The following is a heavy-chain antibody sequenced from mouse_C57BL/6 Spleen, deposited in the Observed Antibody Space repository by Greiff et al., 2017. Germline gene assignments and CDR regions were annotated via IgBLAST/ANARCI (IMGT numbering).Heavy chain of an antibody. Sequence: VQLQQSGAELAKPGASVKLSCKASGYTFTSYWMHWVKQRPGQGLEWIGYINPSSGYTKYNQKFKDKATLTADKSSSTAYMQLSSLTYEDSAVYYCARSDWDVSYAMDYWGQGTSVTVSS. D-gene: IGHD4-1*01. J-gene: IGHJ4*01. CDR2: INPSSGYT. CDR3: ARSDWDVSYAMDY. V-gene: IGHV1-7*01. CDR1: GYTFTSYW.